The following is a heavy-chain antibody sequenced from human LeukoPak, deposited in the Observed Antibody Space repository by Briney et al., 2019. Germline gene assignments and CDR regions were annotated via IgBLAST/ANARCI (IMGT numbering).Heavy chain of an antibody. Sequence: SETLSLTCTVSGGSISNYYWSWIRQPPGKGLEWIGYIYYSGSTSYHPPLKSRVTISVDTSKNQFSLKLSSVTAADTAVYYCARLLGYDTSCYNHALDYWGQGTLVTVSS. V-gene: IGHV4-59*08. CDR2: IYYSGST. D-gene: IGHD3-9*01. CDR1: GGSISNYY. J-gene: IGHJ4*02. CDR3: ARLLGYDTSCYNHALDY.